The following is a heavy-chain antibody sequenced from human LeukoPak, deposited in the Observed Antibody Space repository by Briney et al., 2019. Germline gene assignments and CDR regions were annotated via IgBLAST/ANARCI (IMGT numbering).Heavy chain of an antibody. Sequence: GGSLRLSCAASGFTFSSYSMNWVRQAPGKGLEWVSSISSSSSYIYYADSVKGRFTISRDNAKNSLYLQMNSLRAEDTAVYYCARVTTMVRGVLIGFDYWGQGTLVTASS. J-gene: IGHJ4*02. V-gene: IGHV3-21*01. D-gene: IGHD3-10*01. CDR1: GFTFSSYS. CDR3: ARVTTMVRGVLIGFDY. CDR2: ISSSSSYI.